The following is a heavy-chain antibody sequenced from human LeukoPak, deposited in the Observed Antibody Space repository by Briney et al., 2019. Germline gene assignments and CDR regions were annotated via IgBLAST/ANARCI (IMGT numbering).Heavy chain of an antibody. CDR2: ISAYNGNT. D-gene: IGHD6-19*01. CDR3: ARDGSGWKGVGAFDI. J-gene: IGHJ3*02. Sequence: ASVKVSCKASGYTFTSYGISWVRQAPGQGLEWMGWISAYNGNTNYAQKPQGRVTMTTDTSTSTAYMELRSLRSDDTAVYYCARDGSGWKGVGAFDIWGQGTMVTVSS. V-gene: IGHV1-18*01. CDR1: GYTFTSYG.